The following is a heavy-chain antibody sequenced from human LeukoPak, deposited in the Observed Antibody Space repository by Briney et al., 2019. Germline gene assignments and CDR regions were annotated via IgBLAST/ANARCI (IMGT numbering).Heavy chain of an antibody. CDR3: ARGLVAGSSLFAFDY. D-gene: IGHD6-19*01. CDR1: GFTFSSYA. J-gene: IGHJ4*02. CDR2: ISSNGGST. Sequence: PGGSLRLSCAASGFTFSSYAMHWVRQSRGRGLEYVLAISSNGGSTYYANSVKGRFTISRDNSKNTLYLQMGSLRAEDTAVYYCARGLVAGSSLFAFDYWGQGTLVTVSS. V-gene: IGHV3-64*01.